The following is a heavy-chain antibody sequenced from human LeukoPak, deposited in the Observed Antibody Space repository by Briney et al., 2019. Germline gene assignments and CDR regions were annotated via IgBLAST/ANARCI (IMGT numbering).Heavy chain of an antibody. D-gene: IGHD1-14*01. CDR2: IGPTGSDS. J-gene: IGHJ4*02. CDR3: ATETNGRHYDY. Sequence: GGSLSLPCTASGLTFSTSGFNWVRQAPRKGREWVASIGPTGSDSYHADSIKGRFTISRDNDNNFLYLQMNSLRAEDTAVYYCATETNGRHYDYWGQGTLLTVSS. V-gene: IGHV3-21*06. CDR1: GLTFSTSG.